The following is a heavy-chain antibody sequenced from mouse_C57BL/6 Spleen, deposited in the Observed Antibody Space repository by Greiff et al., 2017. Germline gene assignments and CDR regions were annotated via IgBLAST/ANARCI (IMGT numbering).Heavy chain of an antibody. J-gene: IGHJ1*03. V-gene: IGHV1-82*01. CDR3: ARVEYDGYWYFDV. D-gene: IGHD2-14*01. CDR2: IYPGDGDT. CDR1: GYAFSSSW. Sequence: QVQLQQSGPELVKPGASVKISCKASGYAFSSSWMNWVKQRPGKGLEWIGRIYPGDGDTNYNGKFKGKATLTADKSSSTAYMQLISLTSEDSAVYFCARVEYDGYWYFDVWGTGTTVTVSS.